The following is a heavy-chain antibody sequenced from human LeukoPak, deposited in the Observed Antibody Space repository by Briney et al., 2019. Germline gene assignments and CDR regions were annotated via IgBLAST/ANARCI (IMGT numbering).Heavy chain of an antibody. J-gene: IGHJ6*02. D-gene: IGHD6-13*01. CDR3: ARLIAAAGPNRNYYGMDV. Sequence: ASVKVSCKASGYTFTSYGISWVRQAPGQGLEWMGWISAYNGNTNYAQKLQGRVTMTTDTSTSTAYMELRSLRSDDTAVYYCARLIAAAGPNRNYYGMDVWGQGTTVAVSS. V-gene: IGHV1-18*01. CDR1: GYTFTSYG. CDR2: ISAYNGNT.